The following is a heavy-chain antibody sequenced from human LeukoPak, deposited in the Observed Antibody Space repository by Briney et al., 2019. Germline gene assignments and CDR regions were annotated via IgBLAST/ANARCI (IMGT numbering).Heavy chain of an antibody. CDR3: ARTTQEGSVVKSYYFDY. J-gene: IGHJ4*02. Sequence: PSETLSLTCSVSGDSISIYYWSWVRQPPGRALEWIGYVFYAGNTNYNPSLKSRVTISVDTSRDRLSLKLNSVTAADTAVYYCARTTQEGSVVKSYYFDYWGQGTLVIVSS. CDR1: GDSISIYY. V-gene: IGHV4-59*01. CDR2: VFYAGNT. D-gene: IGHD6-25*01.